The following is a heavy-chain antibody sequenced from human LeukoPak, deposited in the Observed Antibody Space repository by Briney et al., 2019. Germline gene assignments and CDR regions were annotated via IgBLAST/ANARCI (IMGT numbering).Heavy chain of an antibody. V-gene: IGHV3-48*03. CDR2: ISSSGSTI. CDR1: GFTFSSYE. CDR3: ARDQRGSYYGFFDY. D-gene: IGHD1-26*01. Sequence: GGSLRLSCAASGFTFSSYEMNWVRQAPGKGLEWVSYISSSGSTIYYADSVKGRFTFSRDNAKNSLYLQMNSLRAEDTAVYYCARDQRGSYYGFFDYSGQGTLVTVSS. J-gene: IGHJ4*02.